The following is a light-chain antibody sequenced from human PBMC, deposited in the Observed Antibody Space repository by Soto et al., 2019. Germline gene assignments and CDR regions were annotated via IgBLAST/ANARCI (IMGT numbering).Light chain of an antibody. CDR3: QHYNTFPLT. CDR1: QSVNTW. CDR2: RAS. V-gene: IGKV1-5*03. Sequence: DIQMTQSPSTLSASVGDRVTITCRASQSVNTWLAWYQQKPGKAPNLLISRASSLETGVSSRFSGSGSGTAFTLTISSLQPDDFATFYCQHYNTFPLTFGGGTKVEIE. J-gene: IGKJ4*01.